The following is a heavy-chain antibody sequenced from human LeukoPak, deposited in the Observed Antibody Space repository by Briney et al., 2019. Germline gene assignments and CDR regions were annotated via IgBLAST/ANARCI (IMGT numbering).Heavy chain of an antibody. CDR2: IYSGGST. V-gene: IGHV3-66*01. CDR1: GFTVSSNY. Sequence: PGGSLRLSCAASGFTVSSNYMSWVRQAPGKGLEWVSVIYSGGSTYYADSVKGRFTISRDNSKNTLYLQMNSLRAEDTAVYYCARGYDSSGYYLDYWGQGPWSPSPQ. D-gene: IGHD3-22*01. CDR3: ARGYDSSGYYLDY. J-gene: IGHJ4*02.